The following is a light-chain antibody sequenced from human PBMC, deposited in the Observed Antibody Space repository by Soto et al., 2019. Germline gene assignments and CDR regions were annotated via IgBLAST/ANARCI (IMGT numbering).Light chain of an antibody. V-gene: IGLV2-8*01. CDR3: SSYAGSNNWV. CDR2: EVS. CDR1: SSDVGDYNY. Sequence: QSVLTQPPSASGSPGQSVTISCTGTSSDVGDYNYVSWYQQHPGKAPKLMIYEVSKRPSGVPDRFSGSKSGTTASLTVSGLQAEDEADYYCSSYAGSNNWVFGGGTKVTVL. J-gene: IGLJ3*02.